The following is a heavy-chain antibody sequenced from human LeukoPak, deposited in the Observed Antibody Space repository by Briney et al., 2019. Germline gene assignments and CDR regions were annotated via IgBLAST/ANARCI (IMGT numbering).Heavy chain of an antibody. CDR3: ARDSGTSGEVKFDP. CDR2: IYDGGST. J-gene: IGHJ5*02. Sequence: PSETLSLTCTVSGGFVNSYYLSWIRQPAGKTLEWIGRIYDGGSTNYNPSLKSRVTMSVDTSKNQISLKLKSVTAADTAVYYCARDSGTSGEVKFDPWGQGALVTVSS. CDR1: GGFVNSYY. V-gene: IGHV4-4*07. D-gene: IGHD3-10*01.